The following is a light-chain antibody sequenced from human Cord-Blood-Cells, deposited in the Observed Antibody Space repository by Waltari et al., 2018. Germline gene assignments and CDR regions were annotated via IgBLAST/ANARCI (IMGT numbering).Light chain of an antibody. J-gene: IGLJ3*02. CDR1: SGSFPSNH. V-gene: IGLV6-57*03. CDR2: EDT. CDR3: QSYDSSTWV. Sequence: NFMLTQPHSVSESPGKTVTISCTRRSGSFPSNHVQWYQQRPGRAPTTVIYEDTQRPSGVPDRFSGSIDSSSNSASLTISGLKTEDEADYYCQSYDSSTWVFGGGTKLTVL.